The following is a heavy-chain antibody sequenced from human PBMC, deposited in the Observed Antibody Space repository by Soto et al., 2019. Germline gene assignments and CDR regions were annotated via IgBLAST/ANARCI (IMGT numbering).Heavy chain of an antibody. D-gene: IGHD5-12*01. V-gene: IGHV4-59*01. CDR3: ARDSSYRGNFDI. Sequence: QVKLQESSPGLVKPSETLSLTCSVSGGSISDYYWTWIRQPPGKGLEWLGYVYYNGNSNYNPSLKSRVTISVDTSKRPFSLNLRSLTAAETDMYFCARDSSYRGNFDIWGQGAMVTDSS. CDR1: GGSISDYY. CDR2: VYYNGNS. J-gene: IGHJ3*02.